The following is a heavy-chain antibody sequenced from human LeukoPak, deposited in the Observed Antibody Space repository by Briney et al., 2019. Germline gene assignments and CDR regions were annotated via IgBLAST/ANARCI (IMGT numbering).Heavy chain of an antibody. Sequence: PGGSLRLSCAASGFTFSSYAMSWVRQAPGKGLEWVSAISGSGGSTYYADSVKGRFTISRDNSKNTLYLQMNSLRAEDTAVYYCARVGVVIAVAGRLDYWGQGTLVTVSS. V-gene: IGHV3-23*01. D-gene: IGHD6-19*01. CDR1: GFTFSSYA. CDR2: ISGSGGST. J-gene: IGHJ4*02. CDR3: ARVGVVIAVAGRLDY.